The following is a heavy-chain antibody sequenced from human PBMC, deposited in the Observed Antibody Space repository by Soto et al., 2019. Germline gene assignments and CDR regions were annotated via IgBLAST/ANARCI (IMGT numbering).Heavy chain of an antibody. CDR3: ASTSTGIAAAGYNYYYYYGMDF. CDR1: GGTFSSYA. CDR2: IIPIFGTA. V-gene: IGHV1-69*13. J-gene: IGHJ6*02. Sequence: SVKVSCKASGGTFSSYAISWVRQAPGQGLEWMGGIIPIFGTANYAQKFQGRVTITADESTSTAYMELSSLRSEDTAVYYCASTSTGIAAAGYNYYYYYGMDFWGQGTTVTVSS. D-gene: IGHD6-13*01.